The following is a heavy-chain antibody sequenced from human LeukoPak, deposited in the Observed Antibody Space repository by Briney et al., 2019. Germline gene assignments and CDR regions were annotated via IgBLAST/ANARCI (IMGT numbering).Heavy chain of an antibody. D-gene: IGHD3-3*01. Sequence: SETLSLTCTVSGGSISTYYWSWVRQPPGKGLEWIGYFYYSGSTKYNPSLKSRVTISVDTSKNQFPLKLGSVTAADTAVYYCARILRFLEGVNYYFGMDVWGQGTTVTVSS. CDR3: ARILRFLEGVNYYFGMDV. CDR1: GGSISTYY. CDR2: FYYSGST. J-gene: IGHJ6*02. V-gene: IGHV4-59*08.